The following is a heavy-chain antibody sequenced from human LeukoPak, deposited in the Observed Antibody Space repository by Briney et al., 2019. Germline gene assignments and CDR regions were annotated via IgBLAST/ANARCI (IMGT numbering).Heavy chain of an antibody. Sequence: SVKVSCKASGYTFTSYAISWVRQAPGQGLEWMGGIIPIFGTANYAQKFQGRVTITADKSTSTAYMELSSLRSEDTAVYYCARDHYSTVGWFDPWGQGTLVTVSS. D-gene: IGHD2-2*01. J-gene: IGHJ5*02. CDR2: IIPIFGTA. V-gene: IGHV1-69*06. CDR1: GYTFTSYA. CDR3: ARDHYSTVGWFDP.